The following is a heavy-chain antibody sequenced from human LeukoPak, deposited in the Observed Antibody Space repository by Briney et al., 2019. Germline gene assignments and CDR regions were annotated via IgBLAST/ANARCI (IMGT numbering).Heavy chain of an antibody. CDR2: IIPIFGTA. CDR3: ARRSIAVAGRTYYGMDV. CDR1: GYTFTSYD. V-gene: IGHV1-69*13. D-gene: IGHD6-19*01. J-gene: IGHJ6*02. Sequence: SVKVSCKASGYTFTSYDINWVRQAPGQGLEWMGGIIPIFGTANYAQKFQGRVTITADESTSTAYMELSSLRSEDTAVYYCARRSIAVAGRTYYGMDVWGQGTTVTVSS.